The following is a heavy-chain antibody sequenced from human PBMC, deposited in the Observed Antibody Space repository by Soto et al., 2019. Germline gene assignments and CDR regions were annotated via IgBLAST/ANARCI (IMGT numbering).Heavy chain of an antibody. CDR3: ARRRLSTGTEYFDH. CDR1: GYTFNDYH. V-gene: IGHV1-2*02. J-gene: IGHJ4*02. Sequence: GASVQVSFKTSGYTFNDYHLHWVRQAPGQGLEWMGSINPNSGDTDYAQRFQGRVTLTRDTSIRTVYMELSILRSDDTAVYYCARRRLSTGTEYFDHWGQGTLVTVSS. CDR2: INPNSGDT. D-gene: IGHD1-1*01.